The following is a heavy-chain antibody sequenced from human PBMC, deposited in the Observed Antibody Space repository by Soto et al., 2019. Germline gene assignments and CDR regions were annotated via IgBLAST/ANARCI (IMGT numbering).Heavy chain of an antibody. J-gene: IGHJ3*02. Sequence: LSLTFTVSGXSISSGDYYWSWIRQPPGKGLEWIGYIYYSGSTYYNPSLKSRVTISVDTSKNQFSLKLSSVTAADTAVYYCVSRGDTAYAFDIWGQGTMVTVS. CDR3: VSRGDTAYAFDI. CDR2: IYYSGST. D-gene: IGHD5-18*01. CDR1: GXSISSGDYY. V-gene: IGHV4-30-4*01.